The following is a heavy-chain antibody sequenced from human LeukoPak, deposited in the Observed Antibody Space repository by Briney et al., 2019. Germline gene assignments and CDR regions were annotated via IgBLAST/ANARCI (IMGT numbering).Heavy chain of an antibody. CDR1: GFTFDDYA. Sequence: GGSLRLSCAASGFTFDDYAMHWVRQAPGKGLEWVSLISGDGGSTYYADSVKGRFTVSRDNSKNSLYLQMNSLRIEDTALYYCAKSQGYCSSTSCRPYSSSWPFNYWGQGTLVTVSS. CDR2: ISGDGGST. J-gene: IGHJ4*02. D-gene: IGHD2-2*01. V-gene: IGHV3-43*02. CDR3: AKSQGYCSSTSCRPYSSSWPFNY.